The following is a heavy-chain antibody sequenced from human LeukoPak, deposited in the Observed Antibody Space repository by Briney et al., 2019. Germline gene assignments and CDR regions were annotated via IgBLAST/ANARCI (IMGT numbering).Heavy chain of an antibody. V-gene: IGHV3-74*01. CDR1: GFTLSSYW. J-gene: IGHJ6*02. D-gene: IGHD2-2*02. Sequence: GGSLRLSCAASGFTLSSYWMHWVRHARGKGVVWVSRINSDGRSTNYADSVKGRFTISRKKAKNKLYLQMNRQRAEDTAVYYCARRLKYSPIPDYGMDVWGQGTTVTVSS. CDR2: INSDGRST. CDR3: ARRLKYSPIPDYGMDV.